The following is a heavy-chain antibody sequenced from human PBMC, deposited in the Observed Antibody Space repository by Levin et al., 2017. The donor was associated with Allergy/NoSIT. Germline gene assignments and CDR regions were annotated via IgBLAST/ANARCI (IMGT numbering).Heavy chain of an antibody. V-gene: IGHV4-30-2*01. CDR3: ARVAGYSYGYYFDY. Sequence: PSETLSLTCAVSGGSISSGGYSWSWIRQPPGKGLEWIGNIYLSGSTNDNPSLKSRVTMSVDRSKNQFSLKLSDVTAADTAVYYCARVAGYSYGYYFDYWGPGTLVTVSS. D-gene: IGHD5-18*01. CDR1: GGSISSGGYS. J-gene: IGHJ4*02. CDR2: IYLSGST.